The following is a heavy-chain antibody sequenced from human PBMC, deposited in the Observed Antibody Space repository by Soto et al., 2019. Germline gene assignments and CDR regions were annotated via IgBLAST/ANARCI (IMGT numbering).Heavy chain of an antibody. Sequence: ETLSLTCTVSGGSISSYYWSWIRQPPGKGLEWIGYIYYSGSTNYNPSLKSRVTISVDTSKNQFSLKLSSVTAADTAVYYCATRYYCTNGVRHDAFDIWGQGTMVTVSS. D-gene: IGHD2-8*01. V-gene: IGHV4-59*01. CDR1: GGSISSYY. J-gene: IGHJ3*02. CDR3: ATRYYCTNGVRHDAFDI. CDR2: IYYSGST.